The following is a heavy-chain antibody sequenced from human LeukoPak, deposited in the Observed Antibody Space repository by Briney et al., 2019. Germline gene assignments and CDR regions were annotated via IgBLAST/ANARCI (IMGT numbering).Heavy chain of an antibody. V-gene: IGHV4-31*03. Sequence: SQTLSLTCTVSGGSISSGGYYWSWIRQHPGKGLEWIGYIYYSGSTYYNPSLKSRITISVDTSKNQFSLKLSSVTAADTAVYYCASEVDTSYYFDYWGQGTLVTVSS. CDR2: IYYSGST. CDR3: ASEVDTSYYFDY. J-gene: IGHJ4*02. D-gene: IGHD5-18*01. CDR1: GGSISSGGYY.